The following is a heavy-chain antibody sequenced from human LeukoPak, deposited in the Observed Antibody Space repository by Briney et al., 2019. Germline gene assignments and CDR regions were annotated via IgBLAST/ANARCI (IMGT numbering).Heavy chain of an antibody. J-gene: IGHJ4*02. CDR3: ATKYSSSWYYFDY. Sequence: PGGSLRLSCAASGFTFSSYGMHWVRQAPGKGLEWVAFIRYDGSNKYYADSVKGRFTISRDNSKNTLYLQMNSLRAEDTAVYYCATKYSSSWYYFDYWGQGTLVTVSS. D-gene: IGHD6-13*01. V-gene: IGHV3-30*02. CDR2: IRYDGSNK. CDR1: GFTFSSYG.